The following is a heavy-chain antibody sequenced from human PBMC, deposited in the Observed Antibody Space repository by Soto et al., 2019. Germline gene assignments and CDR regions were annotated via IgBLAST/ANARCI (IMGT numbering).Heavy chain of an antibody. D-gene: IGHD4-4*01. J-gene: IGHJ4*02. V-gene: IGHV4-30-4*02. CDR1: GASISSDDYY. CDR2: TQYSGST. Sequence: PSETLSLTCTVSGASISSDDYYWTWIRQPPGKGLEWIGNTQYSGSTYYNPSLKSRVTISVDTSKNQFSLKLSSVTAADTAVYYCARGSWSNFPRYWGQGTLVTVSS. CDR3: ARGSWSNFPRY.